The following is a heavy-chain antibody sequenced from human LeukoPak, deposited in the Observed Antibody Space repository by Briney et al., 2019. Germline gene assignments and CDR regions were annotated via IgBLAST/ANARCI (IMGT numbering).Heavy chain of an antibody. CDR2: INHSGST. V-gene: IGHV4-34*01. Sequence: SETLSLTCAVYGGSFSGYYWSWIRQPPGKGLEWIGEINHSGSTNYNPSLKSRVTISVDTSKNQFSLKLSSVTAADTAVYYCARVAVGATAGGHDAFDIWGQGTMLTVSS. CDR3: ARVAVGATAGGHDAFDI. D-gene: IGHD1-26*01. J-gene: IGHJ3*02. CDR1: GGSFSGYY.